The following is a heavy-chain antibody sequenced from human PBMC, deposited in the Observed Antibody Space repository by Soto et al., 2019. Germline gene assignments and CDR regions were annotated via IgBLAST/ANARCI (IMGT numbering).Heavy chain of an antibody. D-gene: IGHD6-13*01. CDR1: GFTFSSYW. V-gene: IGHV3-74*01. CDR3: AREGIAAAGGNPYYYYGMDV. J-gene: IGHJ6*02. CDR2: INSDGSST. Sequence: EVQLVESGGGLVQPGGSLRLSCAASGFTFSSYWMHWVRQAPGKGLVWVSRINSDGSSTSYADSVKGRSTISRDNAKNTLYLQMNSLRAEDTAVYYCAREGIAAAGGNPYYYYGMDVWGQGTTVTVSS.